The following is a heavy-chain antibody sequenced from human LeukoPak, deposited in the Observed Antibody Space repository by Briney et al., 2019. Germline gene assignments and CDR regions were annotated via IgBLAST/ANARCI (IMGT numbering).Heavy chain of an antibody. V-gene: IGHV3-7*01. CDR1: GFTFSASW. D-gene: IGHD4-17*01. Sequence: GGSLRLSCAASGFTFSASWMTWVRQVPGRGLEWVANVDPDANTKNYLDSGKGRFTISRDNARNSLYLQMNSLRVEDTGIYHCARDPAYGALDYWGQGTLVTVSS. CDR3: ARDPAYGALDY. J-gene: IGHJ4*02. CDR2: VDPDANTK.